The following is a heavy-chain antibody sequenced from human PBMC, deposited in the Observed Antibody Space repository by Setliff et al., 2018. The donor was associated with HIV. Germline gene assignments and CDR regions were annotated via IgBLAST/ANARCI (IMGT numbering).Heavy chain of an antibody. CDR3: ARDRGYPDSFNI. CDR2: INWNGGST. CDR1: GFTFSSYG. J-gene: IGHJ3*02. D-gene: IGHD3-10*01. Sequence: PGGSLRLSCAASGFTFSSYGMHWVRQAPGKGLEWVSGINWNGGSTGYADSVKGRFTISRDSAKNTLYLQMNGLRAEDTAVYYCARDRGYPDSFNIWGQGTVVTVSS. V-gene: IGHV3-20*04.